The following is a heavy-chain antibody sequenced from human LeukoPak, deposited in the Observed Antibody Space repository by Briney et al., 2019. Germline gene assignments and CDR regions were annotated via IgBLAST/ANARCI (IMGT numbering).Heavy chain of an antibody. V-gene: IGHV3-33*08. CDR2: IWYDGSNK. D-gene: IGHD3-3*01. J-gene: IGHJ4*02. Sequence: GGSLRLSCAASGFTFSSYAMHWVRQAPGKGLEWVAVIWYDGSNKYYAGSVKGRFTISRDNSKNTLYLQMNSLRAEDTAVYYCARGFPSITIFGVVLYAGYYFDYWGQGTLVTVSS. CDR1: GFTFSSYA. CDR3: ARGFPSITIFGVVLYAGYYFDY.